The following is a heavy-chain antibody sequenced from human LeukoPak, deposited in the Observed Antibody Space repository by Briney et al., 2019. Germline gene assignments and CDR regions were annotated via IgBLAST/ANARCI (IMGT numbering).Heavy chain of an antibody. V-gene: IGHV3-49*04. Sequence: PGGSLRLSCIVSGFNFGDYTMTWVRQAPGKGLEWVSFIRSKNFGETQEYAAAVKGRFTISRDDSKNITYLEMNSLKTEDTAVYCYSGHDSIYFDYWGQGTLVTVSS. D-gene: IGHD5-12*01. J-gene: IGHJ4*02. CDR2: IRSKNFGETQ. CDR1: GFNFGDYT. CDR3: SGHDSIYFDY.